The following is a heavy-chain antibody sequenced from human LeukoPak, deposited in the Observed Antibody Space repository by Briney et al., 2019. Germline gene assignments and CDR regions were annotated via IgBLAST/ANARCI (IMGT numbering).Heavy chain of an antibody. Sequence: SETLSLTCTVSGGSLSSYYWSWIRQPPGKGLEWIGYIYYSGSTNYNPSLKSRVTISVDTSKNQFSLKLSSVTAADTAVYYCARDRDSSGYYDAFDIWGQGTMVTVSS. V-gene: IGHV4-59*01. CDR2: IYYSGST. J-gene: IGHJ3*02. D-gene: IGHD3-22*01. CDR3: ARDRDSSGYYDAFDI. CDR1: GGSLSSYY.